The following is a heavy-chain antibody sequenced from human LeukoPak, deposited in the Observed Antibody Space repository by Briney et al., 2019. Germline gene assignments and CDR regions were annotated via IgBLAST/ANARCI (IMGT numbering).Heavy chain of an antibody. V-gene: IGHV4-59*01. CDR3: ARGARLLSGVWYFDY. CDR1: GGSISSYY. Sequence: SETLSLTCTVSGGSISSYYWSWIRQPPGKGLEWIGYIYYSGSTNYNPSLKSRVTISVDTSKNQFSLKLSSVTAADTAVYYCARGARLLSGVWYFDYWGQGTLVTVSS. D-gene: IGHD6-25*01. CDR2: IYYSGST. J-gene: IGHJ4*02.